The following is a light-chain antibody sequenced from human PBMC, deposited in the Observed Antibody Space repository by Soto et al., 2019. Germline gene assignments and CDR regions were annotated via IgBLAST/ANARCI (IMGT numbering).Light chain of an antibody. V-gene: IGLV1-40*01. Sequence: QSALTRPPSVSGAPGQRVTISCTGSSSNIGAGYDVHWYQQLPGTAPKLLIYGNSNRPSGVPDRFSGSKSGTSASLAITGLRAEDEADYYCQSYDSSLSGYVFGTGTKVTVL. CDR1: SSNIGAGYD. J-gene: IGLJ1*01. CDR3: QSYDSSLSGYV. CDR2: GNS.